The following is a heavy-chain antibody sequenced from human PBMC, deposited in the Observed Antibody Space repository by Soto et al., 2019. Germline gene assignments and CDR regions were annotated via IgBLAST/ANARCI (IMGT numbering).Heavy chain of an antibody. CDR2: ISFSGSP. Sequence: PSETLSLTCTVSSGSISSSGYYWGWIRQHPGKGLEWIGSISFSGSPYYNPSLKSRVAISVDRSKNQFSLKLSSVTAADTAVYYCARWWMYAPRFDPCGQGTLVTVSS. J-gene: IGHJ5*02. D-gene: IGHD2-8*01. V-gene: IGHV4-39*07. CDR1: SGSISSSGYY. CDR3: ARWWMYAPRFDP.